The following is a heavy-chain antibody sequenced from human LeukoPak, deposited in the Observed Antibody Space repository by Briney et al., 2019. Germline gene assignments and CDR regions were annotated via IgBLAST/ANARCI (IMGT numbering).Heavy chain of an antibody. CDR1: GYIFTSYG. J-gene: IGHJ4*02. V-gene: IGHV1-69*13. CDR3: ARDHYGGQDC. CDR2: IIPIFGTA. Sequence: GASVKVSCKASGYIFTSYGISWVRQAPGQGLEWMGGIIPIFGTANYAQKFQGRVTITADESTSTAYMELSSLRSEDTAVYYCARDHYGGQDCWGQGTLVTVSS. D-gene: IGHD4-23*01.